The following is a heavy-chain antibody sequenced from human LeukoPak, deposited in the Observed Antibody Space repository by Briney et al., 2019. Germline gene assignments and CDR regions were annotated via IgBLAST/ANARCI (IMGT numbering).Heavy chain of an antibody. CDR1: GLTFGNYG. CDR2: IGGSGSTT. Sequence: GGSLRLSCVASGLTFGNYGMNWVRQAPGKGLEWVSSIGGSGSTTYYADSVRGRFTISRDNSKNTLYMQMNSLRAEDTAVYYCAKGSSAAAGTGDYWGQGTLVTVSS. D-gene: IGHD6-13*01. J-gene: IGHJ4*02. CDR3: AKGSSAAAGTGDY. V-gene: IGHV3-23*01.